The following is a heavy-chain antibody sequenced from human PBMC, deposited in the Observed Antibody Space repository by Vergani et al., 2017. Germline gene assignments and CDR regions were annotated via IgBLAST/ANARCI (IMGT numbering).Heavy chain of an antibody. J-gene: IGHJ4*02. CDR3: ARGGGPTMVRGVFDY. CDR1: GFTFSSYW. V-gene: IGHV3-74*01. Sequence: EVQLVESGGGLVQPGGSLRLSCAASGFTFSSYWMHWVRQAPGKGLVWVSRINSDGSSTSYADSVKGRFTISRDNAKNTLYLQMNSLRAEDTAVYYCARGGGPTMVRGVFDYWGQGTLVTVSS. D-gene: IGHD3-10*01. CDR2: INSDGSST.